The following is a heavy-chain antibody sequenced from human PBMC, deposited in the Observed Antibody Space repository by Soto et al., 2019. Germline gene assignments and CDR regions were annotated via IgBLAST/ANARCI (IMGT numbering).Heavy chain of an antibody. CDR3: ARSITIFGVVRVLPYYYGMDV. V-gene: IGHV1-69*13. Sequence: ASVKVSCKASGGTFSSYAISWVRQAPGQGLEWMGGIIPIFGTANYAQKFQGRVTITADESTSTAYMELSSLRSEDTAVYYCARSITIFGVVRVLPYYYGMDVWGQGTTVTVSS. J-gene: IGHJ6*02. CDR1: GGTFSSYA. CDR2: IIPIFGTA. D-gene: IGHD3-3*01.